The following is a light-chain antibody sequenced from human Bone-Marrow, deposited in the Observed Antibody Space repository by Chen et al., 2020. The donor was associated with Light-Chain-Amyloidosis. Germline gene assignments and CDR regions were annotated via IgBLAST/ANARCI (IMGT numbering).Light chain of an antibody. Sequence: SYVLTQPSSVSEATGQTPTIACGGKNIGSTSVHWYQQTPGQAPLLVVYDDSDRPSGIPERLSGSNSGNTATLTISRVEAGDEADYSCQVWDRRSDRPVFGGGTKLTVL. V-gene: IGLV3-21*02. CDR1: NIGSTS. CDR3: QVWDRRSDRPV. J-gene: IGLJ3*02. CDR2: DDS.